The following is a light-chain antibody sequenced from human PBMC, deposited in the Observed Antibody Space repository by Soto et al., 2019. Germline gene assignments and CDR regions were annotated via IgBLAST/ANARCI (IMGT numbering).Light chain of an antibody. V-gene: IGKV3-15*01. J-gene: IGKJ2*01. CDR3: QQDNRWPS. CDR1: QSIASN. Sequence: EIVMTQSPATMPVSPGESTTLSCRASQSIASNLAWYQQKPGQAPRLLIHSASARATGIPPRFSGSGSGTEFTLTISSLQSEDFAVYYCQQDNRWPSFGQGTNVEIK. CDR2: SAS.